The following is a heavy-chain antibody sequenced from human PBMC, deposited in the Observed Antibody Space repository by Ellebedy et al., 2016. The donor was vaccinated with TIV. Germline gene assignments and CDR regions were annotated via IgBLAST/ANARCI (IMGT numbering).Heavy chain of an antibody. J-gene: IGHJ4*02. CDR1: GGSFNGYF. Sequence: MPGGSLRLSCVVMGGSFNGYFWSWIRKSPGKGLEWLGEITPSGTANYNPSLKSRVTMSVDTPEKQFSLRLTSVTAADTAVYYCARARGQYLYGSGSYFTNWGQGEVATVSS. D-gene: IGHD3-10*01. V-gene: IGHV4-34*01. CDR2: ITPSGTA. CDR3: ARARGQYLYGSGSYFTN.